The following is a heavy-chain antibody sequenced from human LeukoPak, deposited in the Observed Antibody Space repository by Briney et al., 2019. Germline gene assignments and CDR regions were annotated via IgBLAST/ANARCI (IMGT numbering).Heavy chain of an antibody. CDR2: ISSGSRSI. CDR3: AKDDAWGRYKD. Sequence: GGSLRLSCAASGFTFISYNMNWVRQAPGKGLEWVALISSGSRSIYYADSVKGRFTISRDNSKNTVSLQMNSLRGDDTAVYYCAKDDAWGRYKDWGQGTLVTVSS. D-gene: IGHD3-16*01. CDR1: GFTFISYN. V-gene: IGHV3-21*04. J-gene: IGHJ1*01.